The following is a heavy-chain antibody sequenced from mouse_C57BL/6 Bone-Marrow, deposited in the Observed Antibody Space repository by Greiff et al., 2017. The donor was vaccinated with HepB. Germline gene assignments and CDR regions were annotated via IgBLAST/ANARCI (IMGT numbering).Heavy chain of an antibody. Sequence: EVHLVESGGGLVQPKGSLKLSCAASGFSFNTYAMNWVRQAPGKGLEWVARIRSKSNNYATYYADSVKDRFTISRDDSESMLYLQMNNLKTEDTAMYYCVGRDRSGLYAMDYWGQGTSVTVSS. J-gene: IGHJ4*01. CDR1: GFSFNTYA. D-gene: IGHD3-2*02. CDR3: VGRDRSGLYAMDY. CDR2: IRSKSNNYAT. V-gene: IGHV10-1*01.